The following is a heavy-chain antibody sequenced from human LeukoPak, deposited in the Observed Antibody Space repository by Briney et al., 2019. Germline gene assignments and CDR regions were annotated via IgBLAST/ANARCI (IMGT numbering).Heavy chain of an antibody. D-gene: IGHD5-12*01. CDR3: ARVGNGYSGYDHAFDI. J-gene: IGHJ3*02. V-gene: IGHV4-59*01. Sequence: PSETLSLTCTVSGGSISSYYWSWIRQPPGKGLEWIGYIYYSGSTNYNPSLKSRVTISVDTSKNQFSLKLSSVTAADTAVYYCARVGNGYSGYDHAFDIWGQGTMVTVSS. CDR2: IYYSGST. CDR1: GGSISSYY.